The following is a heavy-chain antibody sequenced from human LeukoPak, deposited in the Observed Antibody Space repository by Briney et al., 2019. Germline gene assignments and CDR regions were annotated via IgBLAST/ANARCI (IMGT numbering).Heavy chain of an antibody. CDR3: ATVRQGTTRDFEY. D-gene: IGHD1-7*01. CDR2: MSGGGGST. CDR1: GFTFSSYA. J-gene: IGHJ4*02. V-gene: IGHV3-23*01. Sequence: PGGSPRLSCAASGFTFSSYAMSWVRQAPGKGLEWVSSMSGGGGSTYHADSVKGRFTISRDISKNTLYLQMTSLRAEDTAVYFCATVRQGTTRDFEYWGQGTLVTVSS.